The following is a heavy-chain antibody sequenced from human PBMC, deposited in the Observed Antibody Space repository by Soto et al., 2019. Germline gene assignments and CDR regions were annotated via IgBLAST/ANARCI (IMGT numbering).Heavy chain of an antibody. CDR2: IYPGDSDT. V-gene: IGHV5-51*01. CDR1: GYSFTSYW. CDR3: ARRSFGSRSSTAYYFDY. J-gene: IGHJ4*02. Sequence: PGESLKISCKCSGYSFTSYWIGWVRQMPGKGLEWMGIIYPGDSDTRYSPSFQGQVTISADKSISTAYLQWSSLKASDTAMYYCARRSFGSRSSTAYYFDYWGQGTLVTVSS. D-gene: IGHD2-15*01.